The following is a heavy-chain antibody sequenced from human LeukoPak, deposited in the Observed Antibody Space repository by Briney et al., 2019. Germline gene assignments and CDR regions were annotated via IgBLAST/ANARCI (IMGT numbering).Heavy chain of an antibody. Sequence: GGSLRLSCAVSGFTFSGFWMSWSRRAPGKGLEWVASINSDGSEGYYADVVKGRFTISRDNAKNSLYLQINSLRAEDTAVYYCARSSYSSSSSVWGQGTMVTVSS. D-gene: IGHD6-6*01. J-gene: IGHJ3*01. CDR3: ARSSYSSSSSV. CDR2: INSDGSEG. V-gene: IGHV3-7*03. CDR1: GFTFSGFW.